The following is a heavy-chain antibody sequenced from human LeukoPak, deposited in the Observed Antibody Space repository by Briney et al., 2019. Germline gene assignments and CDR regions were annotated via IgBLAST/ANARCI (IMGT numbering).Heavy chain of an antibody. CDR3: ARDGYYYDSSGYGSIYFDY. J-gene: IGHJ4*02. V-gene: IGHV1-69*04. D-gene: IGHD3-22*01. Sequence: GVSVKVSCKASGGTFSSYAISWVRQAPGQGLEWMGRIIPILGIANYAQKFQGRVTITADKSTTTAYMELSSLRSEDTAVYYCARDGYYYDSSGYGSIYFDYWGQGTLVTVSS. CDR2: IIPILGIA. CDR1: GGTFSSYA.